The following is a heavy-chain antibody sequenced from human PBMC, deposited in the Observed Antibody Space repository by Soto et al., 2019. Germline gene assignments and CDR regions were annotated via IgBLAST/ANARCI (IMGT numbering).Heavy chain of an antibody. Sequence: PGGSLRLSCAASGFTFSSYWMSWVRQAPGKGLEWVANIKQDGSEKYYVDSVKGRFTISRDNAKNSLYLHMNSLKAEDTAVYYCARDLDFPNFWGGNFGGVCSDPWGKGTLSPSPQ. J-gene: IGHJ5*02. CDR3: ARDLDFPNFWGGNFGGVCSDP. V-gene: IGHV3-7*01. CDR2: IKQDGSEK. CDR1: GFTFSSYW. D-gene: IGHD3-3*01.